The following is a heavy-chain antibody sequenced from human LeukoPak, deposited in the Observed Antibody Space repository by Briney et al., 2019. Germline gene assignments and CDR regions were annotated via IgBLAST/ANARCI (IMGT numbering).Heavy chain of an antibody. J-gene: IGHJ4*02. Sequence: SVKHSCKASGGTFSSYAISWVRQAPGQGLEWMGGIIPIFGTANYAQKFQGRATITADESTSTADMELSSLRSEDTAAYYCARDLNSYGCLWGQGTLVTVSS. CDR2: IIPIFGTA. D-gene: IGHD5-18*01. CDR1: GGTFSSYA. V-gene: IGHV1-69*13. CDR3: ARDLNSYGCL.